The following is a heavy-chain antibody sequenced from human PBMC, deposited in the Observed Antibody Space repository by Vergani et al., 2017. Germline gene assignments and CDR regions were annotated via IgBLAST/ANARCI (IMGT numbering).Heavy chain of an antibody. D-gene: IGHD3-16*01. J-gene: IGHJ5*02. CDR2: ISWNSNSI. CDR1: GFTSAGYA. V-gene: IGHV3-9*02. CDR3: AKGLGPSSGGGWFNP. Sequence: EVQLEESGGGLVLPGRSLRLSCVASGFTSAGYAMHGVRQAPGKGREWVSGISWNSNSIGYADSVKGRFTISRDNAKNSLYLQTNSLRAEDTALYYCAKGLGPSSGGGWFNPWGQGTLVTVSS.